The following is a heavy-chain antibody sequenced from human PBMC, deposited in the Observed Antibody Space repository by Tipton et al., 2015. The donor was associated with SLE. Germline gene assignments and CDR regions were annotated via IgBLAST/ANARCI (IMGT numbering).Heavy chain of an antibody. D-gene: IGHD6-6*01. CDR3: AREQQLAGDYYYYMDV. CDR2: IWYDGSNK. Sequence: RSLRLSCAASGFTFSSYGMHWVRQAPGKGLEWVAVIWYDGSNKYYADSVKGRFTISRDSSKNTLYLQMNSLRAEDTAVYYCAREQQLAGDYYYYMDVWGKGTTVTVSS. CDR1: GFTFSSYG. J-gene: IGHJ6*03. V-gene: IGHV3-33*01.